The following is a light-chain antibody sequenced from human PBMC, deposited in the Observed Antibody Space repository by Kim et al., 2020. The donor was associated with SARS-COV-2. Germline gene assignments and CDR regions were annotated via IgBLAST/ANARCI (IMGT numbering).Light chain of an antibody. Sequence: SYELTQPPSVSVSPGQPASITCSGDKLGDKYVCWYQQKPGQSPVLVIYQDTKRPSGTPGRFFGSKSGNTATLTIGGTQAMDEADYYCQAWDSGITYVFGT. CDR3: QAWDSGITYV. J-gene: IGLJ1*01. CDR1: KLGDKY. V-gene: IGLV3-1*01. CDR2: QDT.